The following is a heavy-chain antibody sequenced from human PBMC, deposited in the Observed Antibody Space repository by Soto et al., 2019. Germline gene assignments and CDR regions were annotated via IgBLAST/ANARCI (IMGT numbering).Heavy chain of an antibody. CDR2: IYYSGST. CDR1: GGSISSYY. V-gene: IGHV4-59*01. CDR3: ARDHPGLGIEAGKNDAFDI. D-gene: IGHD7-27*01. J-gene: IGHJ3*02. Sequence: SETLSLTCTVSGGSISSYYWSWIRQPPGKGLEWIGYIYYSGSTNYNPSLKSRVTISVDTSKNQFSLKLSSVTAADTAVYYYARDHPGLGIEAGKNDAFDIWGQGTMVTVSS.